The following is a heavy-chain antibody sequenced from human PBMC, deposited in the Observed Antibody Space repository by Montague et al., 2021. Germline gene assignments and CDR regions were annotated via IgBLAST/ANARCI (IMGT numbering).Heavy chain of an antibody. D-gene: IGHD6-13*01. J-gene: IGHJ4*02. V-gene: IGHV6-1*01. CDR2: SRYRSEWYY. CDR3: ARDPRYSLSWSFDY. Sequence: CAISGDSVGVVTARRSSDGQTSASQPQRQGRSRYRSEWYYDYAVSVKSRMTISPDTSKNQFSLQLSSVTPEDRAVYYCARDPRYSLSWSFDYWGQGTLVTVSS. CDR1: GDSVGVVTAR.